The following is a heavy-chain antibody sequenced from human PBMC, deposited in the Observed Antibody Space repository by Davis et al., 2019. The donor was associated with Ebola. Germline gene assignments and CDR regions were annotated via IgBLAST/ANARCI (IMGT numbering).Heavy chain of an antibody. CDR3: ARWDLGYFEY. D-gene: IGHD1-26*01. J-gene: IGHJ4*02. Sequence: SETLSLTCTVFRDSVSGYYWSWIRQPPGKGLEWIGYMFSSGNAKYNPSLNSRVTMSLDTPRNQVAPKLNAVTAADTAVYYCARWDLGYFEYWGQGILVTVSS. CDR1: RDSVSGYY. V-gene: IGHV4-59*08. CDR2: MFSSGNA.